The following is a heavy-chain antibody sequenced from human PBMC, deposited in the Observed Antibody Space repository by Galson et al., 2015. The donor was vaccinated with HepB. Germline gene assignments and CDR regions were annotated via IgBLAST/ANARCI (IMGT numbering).Heavy chain of an antibody. D-gene: IGHD1-1*01. CDR1: GGSISSYY. V-gene: IGHV4-59*08. CDR2: IYYSGST. CDR3: ARSTTGTTGWFDP. Sequence: LSLTCTVSGGSISSYYWSWIRQPPGKGLGWIGYIYYSGSTNYNPSLKSRVTISVDTSKNQFSLKLSSVTAADTAVYYCARSTTGTTGWFDPWGQGTLVTVSS. J-gene: IGHJ5*02.